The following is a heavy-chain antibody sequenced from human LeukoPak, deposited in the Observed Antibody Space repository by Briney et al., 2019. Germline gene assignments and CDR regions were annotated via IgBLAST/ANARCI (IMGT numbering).Heavy chain of an antibody. CDR1: GGSFSGYY. J-gene: IGHJ4*02. CDR2: INHSGST. Sequence: SETLSLTCAVYGGSFSGYYWSWIRQPPGKGLEWIGEINHSGSTNYNPSLKSRVTISVDTSKNQFSLKLSSVTAADTAVYYCARRQRVGCFDYWGQGTLVTVSS. D-gene: IGHD1-26*01. CDR3: ARRQRVGCFDY. V-gene: IGHV4-34*01.